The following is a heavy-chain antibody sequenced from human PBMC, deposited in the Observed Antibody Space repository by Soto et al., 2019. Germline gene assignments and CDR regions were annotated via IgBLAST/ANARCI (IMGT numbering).Heavy chain of an antibody. V-gene: IGHV1-24*01. D-gene: IGHD2-21*02. J-gene: IGHJ4*02. Sequence: GGPVKVSCKVSGYTLTEFSMPLVRQAPGKGLEWMGGFDPEDGKTIYAQKFKGRVTMTEDTPTDTAYMELSSLRSEDTAVYYCATLDWDITYCGGDCPFDSWGQGTLVTVS. CDR2: FDPEDGKT. CDR3: ATLDWDITYCGGDCPFDS. CDR1: GYTLTEFS.